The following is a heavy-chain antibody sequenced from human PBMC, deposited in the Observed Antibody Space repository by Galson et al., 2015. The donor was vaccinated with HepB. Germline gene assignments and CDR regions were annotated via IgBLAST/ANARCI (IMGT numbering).Heavy chain of an antibody. CDR1: GFTFSSYA. J-gene: IGHJ3*02. Sequence: SLRLSCAASGFTFSSYAMHWVRQAPGKGLEWVAVISYDGSNKYYADSVKGRFTISRDNSKNTLYLQMNSLRAEDTAVYYCARGGRRATSGGHAFDIWGQGTMVAVSS. CDR2: ISYDGSNK. V-gene: IGHV3-30-3*01. CDR3: ARGGRRATSGGHAFDI. D-gene: IGHD1-26*01.